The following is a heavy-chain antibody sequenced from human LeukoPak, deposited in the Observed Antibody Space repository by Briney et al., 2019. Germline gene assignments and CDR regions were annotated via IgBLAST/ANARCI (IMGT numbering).Heavy chain of an antibody. J-gene: IGHJ4*02. Sequence: PGGALRLSCAASGLPLSSYLMQWVRQAPGRGLVWVSRINSDGRSTIYADSEKGRFTISRHNPKHTLYLQMKSLRDEDTAVYYCARDRAYYDLLTGYWYYFDYWGQGTLVTVS. CDR3: ARDRAYYDLLTGYWYYFDY. CDR2: INSDGRST. D-gene: IGHD3-9*01. CDR1: GLPLSSYL. V-gene: IGHV3-74*01.